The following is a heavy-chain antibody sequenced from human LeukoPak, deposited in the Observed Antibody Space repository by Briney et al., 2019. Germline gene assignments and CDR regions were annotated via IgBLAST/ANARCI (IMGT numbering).Heavy chain of an antibody. Sequence: GGSLRLSCAASGFTFSSYAMSWVRQAPGKGLEWVSAISGSGGSTYYADSVKGRFTISRDNSKSTLYLQMNSLRAEDTAVYYCAKDLWRGYYDSSGYYSPLHYWGQGTLVTVSS. CDR3: AKDLWRGYYDSSGYYSPLHY. D-gene: IGHD3-22*01. J-gene: IGHJ4*02. CDR2: ISGSGGST. CDR1: GFTFSSYA. V-gene: IGHV3-23*01.